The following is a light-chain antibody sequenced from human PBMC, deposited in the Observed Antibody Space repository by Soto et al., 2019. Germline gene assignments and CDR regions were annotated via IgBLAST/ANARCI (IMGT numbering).Light chain of an antibody. CDR3: QHYNRYSEP. CDR2: KAS. J-gene: IGKJ4*01. CDR1: QNIGRW. V-gene: IGKV1-5*03. Sequence: DIVLTQSPCTLSLSLVDRATISCRASQNIGRWLAWYQQKPGKAPRLLIYKASTLKTGVPARFSGSGSGTEFTLTISGLQSDDFAAYYCQHYNRYSEPFGGGTKVDIK.